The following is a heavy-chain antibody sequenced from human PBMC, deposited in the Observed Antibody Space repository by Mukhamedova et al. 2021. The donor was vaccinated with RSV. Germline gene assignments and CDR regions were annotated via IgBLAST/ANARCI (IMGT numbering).Heavy chain of an antibody. Sequence: QAPGQGLEWMGWINPNNGGTNYALKFQGRVTMTRDTSISTAYMELSRLRSDDTAVYYCARDGITMVRGVITPPEYFQHWGQGTLV. J-gene: IGHJ1*01. CDR3: ARDGITMVRGVITPPEYFQH. V-gene: IGHV1-2*02. D-gene: IGHD3-10*01. CDR2: INPNNGGT.